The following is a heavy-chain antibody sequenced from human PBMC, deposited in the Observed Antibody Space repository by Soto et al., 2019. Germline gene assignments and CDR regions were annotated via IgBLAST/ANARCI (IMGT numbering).Heavy chain of an antibody. V-gene: IGHV1-8*01. CDR2: MNPNSGNT. D-gene: IGHD3-16*02. CDR1: GYTFTSYD. J-gene: IGHJ5*02. Sequence: ASVKVSCKASGYTFTSYDINWVRQATGQGLEWMGWMNPNSGNTGYAQKFQGRVTMTRNTSISTAYMELSSLRSEDTAVYYCARQDPVNNWFDPWGQGTLVTVSS. CDR3: ARQDPVNNWFDP.